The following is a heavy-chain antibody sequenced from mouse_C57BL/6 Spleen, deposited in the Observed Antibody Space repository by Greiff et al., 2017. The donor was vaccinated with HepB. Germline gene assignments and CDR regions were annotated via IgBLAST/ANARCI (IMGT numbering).Heavy chain of an antibody. J-gene: IGHJ1*03. D-gene: IGHD1-1*01. V-gene: IGHV1-61*01. Sequence: QVQLQQSGAELVRPGSSVKLSCKASGYTFTSYWMDWVKQRPGQGLEWIGNIYPSDSETHYNQKFKDKATLTVDKSSSTAYMQLSSLTSEDSAVYYCARYRRYGSSYGGYFDVWGTGTTVTVSS. CDR3: ARYRRYGSSYGGYFDV. CDR2: IYPSDSET. CDR1: GYTFTSYW.